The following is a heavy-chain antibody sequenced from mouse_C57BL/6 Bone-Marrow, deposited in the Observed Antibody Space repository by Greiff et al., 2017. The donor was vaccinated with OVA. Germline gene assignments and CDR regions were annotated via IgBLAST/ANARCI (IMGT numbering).Heavy chain of an antibody. CDR2: IYPRDGST. CDR1: GYTFTDHT. D-gene: IGHD1-1*01. V-gene: IGHV1-78*01. J-gene: IGHJ1*03. Sequence: QVQLQQSDAELVKSGASVKISCKVSGYTFTDHTIHWMKQRPEQGLDWIGYIYPRDGSTKYNEMFKGKATLTADQSSSTADMQLNSLTSEDAAVYFCARPLITTVVRYGDVWGTGTTVTVSS. CDR3: ARPLITTVVRYGDV.